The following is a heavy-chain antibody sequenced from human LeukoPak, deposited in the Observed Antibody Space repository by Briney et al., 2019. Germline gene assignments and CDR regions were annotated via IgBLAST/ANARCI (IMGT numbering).Heavy chain of an antibody. Sequence: ASVKLSCKASGYTFTGYYMHWVRQAPGQGLEWMGWINPNSGGTNYAQKFQGRVTMTRDTSISTAYMELSRLRSDDTAVYYCARTSSGDFWSGYYGGVDYWGQGTLVTVSS. CDR1: GYTFTGYY. D-gene: IGHD3-3*01. CDR2: INPNSGGT. CDR3: ARTSSGDFWSGYYGGVDY. J-gene: IGHJ4*02. V-gene: IGHV1-2*02.